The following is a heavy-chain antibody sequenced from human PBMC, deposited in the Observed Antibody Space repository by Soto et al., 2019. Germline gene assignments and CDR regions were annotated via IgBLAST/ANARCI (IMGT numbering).Heavy chain of an antibody. J-gene: IGHJ4*02. CDR1: GFTFSSYS. CDR3: ATDLGTTMARH. V-gene: IGHV3-48*01. CDR2: ISSSSSTI. D-gene: IGHD1-1*01. Sequence: GGSLRLSCAASGFTFSSYSMNWVRQAPGKGLEWVSYISSSSSTIYYADSVKGRFTISRDNAKNSLYLQMNSLRAEDTAVYYRATDLGTTMARHWGQGTLVTVSS.